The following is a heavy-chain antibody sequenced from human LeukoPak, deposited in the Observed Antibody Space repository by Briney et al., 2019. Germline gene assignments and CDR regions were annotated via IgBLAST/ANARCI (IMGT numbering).Heavy chain of an antibody. CDR3: ARDSPASGYSIENYYYYMDV. V-gene: IGHV3-21*01. CDR1: GFTFSSYS. CDR2: ISSSSSYI. Sequence: KTGGSLRLSCAASGFTFSSYSMNWVRQAPGKGLEWVSSISSSSSYIYYADSVKGRFTISRDNAKNSLYLQMNSLRAEDTAVYYCARDSPASGYSIENYYYYMDVWGKGTTVTVSS. J-gene: IGHJ6*03. D-gene: IGHD5-18*01.